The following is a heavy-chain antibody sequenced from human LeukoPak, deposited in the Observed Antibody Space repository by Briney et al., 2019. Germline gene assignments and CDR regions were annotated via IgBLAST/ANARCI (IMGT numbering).Heavy chain of an antibody. CDR1: GYTFTSYG. CDR3: ARVERYYYSSGYYP. Sequence: AASVKVSCKASGYTFTSYGISWVRQAPGQGLEWMGWISAYNGNTNYAQKLQGRVTMTTDASTDTAYMELRSLRSDDTAVYYCARVERYYYSSGYYPWGQGTLVTVSS. V-gene: IGHV1-18*01. D-gene: IGHD3-22*01. J-gene: IGHJ5*02. CDR2: ISAYNGNT.